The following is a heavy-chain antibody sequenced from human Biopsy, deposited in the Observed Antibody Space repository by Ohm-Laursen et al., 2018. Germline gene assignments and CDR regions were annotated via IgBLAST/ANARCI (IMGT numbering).Heavy chain of an antibody. Sequence: SQTLSLTCTVSGGSISSEYWSWIRQPPGKGLEWIGYIYYSGSTNSNPSLKSRVHISVDTSKNQFSLRLNSVTVADTAVYYCARATNSTGWPYYYFYGMDVWGQGTTVTVSS. CDR3: ARATNSTGWPYYYFYGMDV. CDR2: IYYSGST. J-gene: IGHJ6*02. V-gene: IGHV4-59*01. CDR1: GGSISSEY. D-gene: IGHD2/OR15-2a*01.